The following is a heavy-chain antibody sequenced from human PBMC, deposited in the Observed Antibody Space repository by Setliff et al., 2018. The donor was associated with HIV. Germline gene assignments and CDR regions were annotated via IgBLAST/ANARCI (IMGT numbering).Heavy chain of an antibody. D-gene: IGHD2-15*01. V-gene: IGHV4-4*09. CDR2: IYISGTT. CDR1: GGSISTSY. Sequence: SETLSLTCTVSGGSISTSYWNWIRQPPGKGPEWIAYIYISGTTNYNPSLKSRVTISLDTSRNQFSLKLVSVTAADTAMYYCAREHCSGGSCNGFDIWGQGTMVTVSS. J-gene: IGHJ3*02. CDR3: AREHCSGGSCNGFDI.